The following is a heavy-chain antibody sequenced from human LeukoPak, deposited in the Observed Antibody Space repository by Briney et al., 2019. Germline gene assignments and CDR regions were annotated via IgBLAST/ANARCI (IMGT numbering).Heavy chain of an antibody. CDR2: IYTSGST. Sequence: PSQTLSLTCTVSGGSISSGSYYWSWIRQPAGKGLEWIGRIYTSGSTNYNPSLKSRVTISVDTSKNQFSLKLSSVTAADTAVYYCARDWAYCGGDCYSAAFDIWGQGTMVTVSS. CDR1: GGSISSGSYY. V-gene: IGHV4-61*02. D-gene: IGHD2-21*01. J-gene: IGHJ3*02. CDR3: ARDWAYCGGDCYSAAFDI.